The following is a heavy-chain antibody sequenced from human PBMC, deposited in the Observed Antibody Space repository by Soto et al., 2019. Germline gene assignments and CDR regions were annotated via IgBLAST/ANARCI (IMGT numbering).Heavy chain of an antibody. D-gene: IGHD6-6*01. V-gene: IGHV1-18*01. J-gene: IGHJ6*02. CDR2: ISAYNGNT. Sequence: ASVKVSCKASGYTFTSYGISWVRQAPGQGLEWMGWISAYNGNTNYAQKLQGRVTMTTDTSTSTAYMELRSLRSDDTAVYYCARDGIAARPDGDYYYGMDVWGQGTMVTVSS. CDR3: ARDGIAARPDGDYYYGMDV. CDR1: GYTFTSYG.